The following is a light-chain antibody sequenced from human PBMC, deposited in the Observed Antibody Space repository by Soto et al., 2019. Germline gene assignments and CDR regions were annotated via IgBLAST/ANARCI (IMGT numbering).Light chain of an antibody. CDR3: QQRSNWPRFT. J-gene: IGKJ3*01. CDR1: QSVSSY. Sequence: EIVLTQSPATLSLSPGESATLSCRASQSVSSYLAWYQQKPGQAPRLLIYDASNRATGIPARFSGSGSGTDFTLTISILEPEDFAVYYCQQRSNWPRFTFGPGTKVDIK. V-gene: IGKV3-11*01. CDR2: DAS.